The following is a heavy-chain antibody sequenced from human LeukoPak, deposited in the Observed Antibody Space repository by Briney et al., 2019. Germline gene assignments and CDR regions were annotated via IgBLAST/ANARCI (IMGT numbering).Heavy chain of an antibody. CDR2: INPNSGGT. V-gene: IGHV1-2*02. CDR3: ARDLFEWEQLPFGP. Sequence: ASVKVSCKASGYTFTGYYMHWVRQAPGQGLEWMGWINPNSGGTNYAQKFQGRVTMTRDTSISTAYMELSRLRSDDTAVYYCARDLFEWEQLPFGPWGQGTLVTVSS. D-gene: IGHD1-26*01. J-gene: IGHJ5*02. CDR1: GYTFTGYY.